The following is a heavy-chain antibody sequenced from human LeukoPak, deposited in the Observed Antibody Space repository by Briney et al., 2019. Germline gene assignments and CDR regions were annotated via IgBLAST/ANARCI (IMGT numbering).Heavy chain of an antibody. CDR1: GYSFATYW. D-gene: IGHD6-19*01. CDR2: IYPGDSDA. V-gene: IGHV5-51*01. Sequence: GESLKISCKSSGYSFATYWIGWVRQMPGKGLEWMGIIYPGDSDARYSPSFEGQVTISADKSISTAYLQWSSLKASDTAMYYCARQPYSSGWYIDYWGQGTLVTVSS. J-gene: IGHJ4*02. CDR3: ARQPYSSGWYIDY.